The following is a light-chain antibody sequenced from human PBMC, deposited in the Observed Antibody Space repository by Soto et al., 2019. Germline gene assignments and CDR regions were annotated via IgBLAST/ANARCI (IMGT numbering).Light chain of an antibody. CDR1: QDITNY. J-gene: IGKJ5*01. Sequence: DIQVTQSPSSLSASVGDRVTITCQASQDITNYLNWYQQKPGKAPKLLIYDASNLETGVPSRFRGSGSGTDFTFTISDLQPEDVATYYCQQYDNHLISFGQGTRLDIK. CDR2: DAS. V-gene: IGKV1-33*01. CDR3: QQYDNHLIS.